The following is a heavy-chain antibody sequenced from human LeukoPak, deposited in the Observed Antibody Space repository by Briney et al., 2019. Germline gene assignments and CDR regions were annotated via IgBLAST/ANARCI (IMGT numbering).Heavy chain of an antibody. CDR3: AIYCSSTSCSG. V-gene: IGHV3-23*01. CDR1: GFTFGTYA. Sequence: GGSLRLSCAASGFTFGTYAMTWVRQAPGMGLEWVSAISGSGGSTYYADSVKGRSTTSRDNSKNTLYLQTNSLRAADTAVYYCAIYCSSTSCSGWGQGTLVTVSS. J-gene: IGHJ4*02. CDR2: ISGSGGST. D-gene: IGHD2-2*01.